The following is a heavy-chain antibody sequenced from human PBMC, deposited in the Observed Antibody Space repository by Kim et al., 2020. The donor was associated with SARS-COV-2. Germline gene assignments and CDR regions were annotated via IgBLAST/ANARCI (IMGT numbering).Heavy chain of an antibody. V-gene: IGHV3-33*01. CDR2: IWYDGSNK. CDR3: ARDHSSSHDAFDI. CDR1: GFTFSSYG. Sequence: GGSLRLSCAASGFTFSSYGMHWVRQAPVKGLEWVAVIWYDGSNKYYADSVKGRFTISRDNSKNTLYLQMNSLRAEDTAVYYCARDHSSSHDAFDIWGQGTMVTVSS. D-gene: IGHD6-13*01. J-gene: IGHJ3*02.